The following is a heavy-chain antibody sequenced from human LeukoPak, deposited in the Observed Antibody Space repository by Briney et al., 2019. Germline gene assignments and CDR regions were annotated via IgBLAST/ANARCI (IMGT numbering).Heavy chain of an antibody. Sequence: GGSLRLSCAACGFTFSTYSMNWVRQVPGKGLEWVSSISSSSTYIYYADSVKGRFTISRDNAKNSLYLQMNSLRAVDMAVYYCARDPGVAYFAMDVWGQGTTVTVSS. CDR2: ISSSSTYI. CDR3: ARDPGVAYFAMDV. V-gene: IGHV3-21*01. CDR1: GFTFSTYS. J-gene: IGHJ6*02. D-gene: IGHD5-12*01.